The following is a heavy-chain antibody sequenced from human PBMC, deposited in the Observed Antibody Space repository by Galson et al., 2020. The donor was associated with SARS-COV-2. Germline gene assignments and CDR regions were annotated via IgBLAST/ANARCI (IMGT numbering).Heavy chain of an antibody. CDR2: TYSGGNT. CDR1: GFTVSSNY. V-gene: IGHV3-53*01. Sequence: GESLKISCAASGFTVSSNYMSWVRQAPGKGLEWVSLTYSGGNTYYADSVKGRFTISRDNSKNTLYLQMNSLRAEDTAVYYCASDIRDCGGGTCYYYYYGLDVWGQGTTVTVSS. CDR3: ASDIRDCGGGTCYYYYYGLDV. D-gene: IGHD2-15*01. J-gene: IGHJ6*02.